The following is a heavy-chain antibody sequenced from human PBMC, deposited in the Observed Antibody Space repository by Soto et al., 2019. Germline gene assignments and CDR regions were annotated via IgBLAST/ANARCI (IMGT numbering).Heavy chain of an antibody. D-gene: IGHD6-6*01. J-gene: IGHJ6*02. V-gene: IGHV1-69*01. CDR1: GGTFSSYA. CDR2: IIPIFGTA. Sequence: QVQLVQSGAEVKKPGSSVKVSCKASGGTFSSYAISWVRQAPGQGLEWMGGIIPIFGTANYAQKFQGRVTITADESTSTAYMELSSLRSEDTAVYYCARWQLAQEMGLRYGMDVWGQGTTVTVSS. CDR3: ARWQLAQEMGLRYGMDV.